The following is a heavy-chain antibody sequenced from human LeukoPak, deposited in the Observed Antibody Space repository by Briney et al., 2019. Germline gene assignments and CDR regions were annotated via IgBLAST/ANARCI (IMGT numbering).Heavy chain of an antibody. D-gene: IGHD5-18*01. J-gene: IGHJ6*02. CDR3: ARDTAMAYYYYGMDV. V-gene: IGHV3-66*01. Sequence: PGGSLRLSCAASGFTVSSNYMSWVRQAPGKGLEWVSVIYSGGSTYYADSVKGRFTISRDNSKNTLYLQMNSLRVEDTAVYYCARDTAMAYYYYGMDVWGQGTTVTVSS. CDR1: GFTVSSNY. CDR2: IYSGGST.